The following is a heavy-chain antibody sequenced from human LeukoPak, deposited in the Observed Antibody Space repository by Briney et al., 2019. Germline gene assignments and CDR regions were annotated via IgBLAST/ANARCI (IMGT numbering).Heavy chain of an antibody. CDR2: ISSGSIAI. Sequence: GGSLRLSCEASGFTFTTYSMTWVRQAPGKGLEWVSIISSGSIAIFSADALKGRFTISRDDAKHLLYLDMNSLRAEDTAVYYCARGPTAVTRHFDFWGPGTLVTVSS. J-gene: IGHJ4*02. V-gene: IGHV3-21*01. CDR3: ARGPTAVTRHFDF. CDR1: GFTFTTYS. D-gene: IGHD4-17*01.